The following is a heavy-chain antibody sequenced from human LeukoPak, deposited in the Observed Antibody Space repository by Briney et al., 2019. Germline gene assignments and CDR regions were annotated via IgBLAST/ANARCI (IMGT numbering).Heavy chain of an antibody. D-gene: IGHD3-10*01. CDR3: ARAGEYYYMDV. Sequence: ASVKVPCKASGYTFTNYGISWVRQAPGQGLEWMGWISGYNGKTNYAQKVQGRVTMTTDTSTSTAYMELRSLRSDDTAVYYCARAGEYYYMDVWGKGTTVTVSS. CDR2: ISGYNGKT. J-gene: IGHJ6*03. CDR1: GYTFTNYG. V-gene: IGHV1-18*01.